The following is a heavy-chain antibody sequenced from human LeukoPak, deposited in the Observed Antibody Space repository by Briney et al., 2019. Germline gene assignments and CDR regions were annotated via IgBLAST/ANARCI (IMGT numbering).Heavy chain of an antibody. Sequence: GGSLRLSCAASGFTFDDYAMHWVRQAPGKGLEWVSGISWNSGSIGYADSVKGRFTISRDNAKNSLYLQMNSLRAEDTALYYCARDPIYYDSCGYLNWGQGTLVTVSS. CDR1: GFTFDDYA. V-gene: IGHV3-9*01. D-gene: IGHD3-22*01. CDR3: ARDPIYYDSCGYLN. J-gene: IGHJ4*02. CDR2: ISWNSGSI.